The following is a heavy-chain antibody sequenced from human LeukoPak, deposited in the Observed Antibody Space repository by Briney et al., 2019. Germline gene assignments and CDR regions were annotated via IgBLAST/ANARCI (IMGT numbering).Heavy chain of an antibody. CDR2: INHSGST. CDR1: GGSFSGYY. V-gene: IGHV4-34*01. J-gene: IGHJ4*02. Sequence: PSETLSLTCAVYGGSFSGYYWSWIRQPPGKGLEWIGEINHSGSTKYSPSLKSRVTISVDTSKNQFSLKVSSVTAADTAVYYCARHLPDSSGWCPYDYWGQGTLVTVSS. D-gene: IGHD6-19*01. CDR3: ARHLPDSSGWCPYDY.